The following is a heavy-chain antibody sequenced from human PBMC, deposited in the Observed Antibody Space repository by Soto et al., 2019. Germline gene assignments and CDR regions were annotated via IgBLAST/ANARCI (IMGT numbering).Heavy chain of an antibody. V-gene: IGHV4-59*01. CDR3: AGAYYYDSSGYSI. CDR2: IYYSGST. CDR1: GGSIGGYD. Sequence: SETLSLTYTVSGGSIGGYDWSWIRQPPGKGLEWIGYIYYSGSTNYNPSLKSRVTISVDTSKNQFSLKLSSVTAADTAVYYCAGAYYYDSSGYSIWGQGTMVTVSS. D-gene: IGHD3-22*01. J-gene: IGHJ3*02.